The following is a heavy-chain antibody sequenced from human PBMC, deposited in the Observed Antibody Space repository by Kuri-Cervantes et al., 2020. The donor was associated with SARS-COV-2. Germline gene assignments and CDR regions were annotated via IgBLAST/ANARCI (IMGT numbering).Heavy chain of an antibody. CDR3: AKDPRSSGWYDY. CDR2: IWYDGSNK. J-gene: IGHJ4*02. V-gene: IGHV3-33*06. Sequence: LSLTCAASGFTFSSYGMHWVRQAPGKGLEWVAVIWYDGSNKYYADSVKGRFTISRDNSKNTLYLQMSSLRAEDTAVYYCAKDPRSSGWYDYWGQGTLVTVSS. CDR1: GFTFSSYG. D-gene: IGHD6-19*01.